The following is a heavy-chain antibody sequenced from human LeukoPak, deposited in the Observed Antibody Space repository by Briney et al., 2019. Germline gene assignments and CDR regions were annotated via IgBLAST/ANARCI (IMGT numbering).Heavy chain of an antibody. V-gene: IGHV3-74*01. D-gene: IGHD1-26*01. CDR3: VRDGVGAPPFDY. CDR2: IKGEGSST. J-gene: IGHJ4*02. Sequence: PGGSLRLSCAASGSTFSNNWMHWVRQAPGKGLVWVSRIKGEGSSTDYADSVKGRFTISRDNAKNTLLLQMNSPRAEDTAVYYCVRDGVGAPPFDYWGQGVLVTVSS. CDR1: GSTFSNNW.